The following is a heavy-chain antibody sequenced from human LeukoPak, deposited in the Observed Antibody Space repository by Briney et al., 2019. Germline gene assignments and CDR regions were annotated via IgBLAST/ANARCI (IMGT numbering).Heavy chain of an antibody. D-gene: IGHD1-1*01. CDR1: GASISSSY. Sequence: SETLSLTCTVSGASISSSYWSWIRQPPGKRLEWIGYIYYTGSTNYNPSLKSRVTMSVDMSKNQFSLQLSSVTAADTAAYYCARLGVYPIQGYNYNYHYMDVWAKGTTVTVSS. J-gene: IGHJ6*03. CDR2: IYYTGST. CDR3: ARLGVYPIQGYNYNYHYMDV. V-gene: IGHV4-59*08.